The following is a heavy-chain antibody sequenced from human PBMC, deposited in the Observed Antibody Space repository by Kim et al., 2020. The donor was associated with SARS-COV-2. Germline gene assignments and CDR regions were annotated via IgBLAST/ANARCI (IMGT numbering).Heavy chain of an antibody. CDR3: AKALKWLQARDYYYYGMDV. D-gene: IGHD5-12*01. Sequence: GGSLRLSCAASGFTFSSYGMHWVRQAPGKGLEWVAVISYDGSNKYYADSVKGRFTISRDNSKNTLYLQMNSLRAEDTAVYYCAKALKWLQARDYYYYGMDVWGQGTTVTVSS. CDR2: ISYDGSNK. J-gene: IGHJ6*02. CDR1: GFTFSSYG. V-gene: IGHV3-30*18.